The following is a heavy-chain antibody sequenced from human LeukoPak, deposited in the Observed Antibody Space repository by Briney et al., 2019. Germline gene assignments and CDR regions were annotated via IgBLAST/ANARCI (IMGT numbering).Heavy chain of an antibody. D-gene: IGHD3-10*01. CDR2: IYYSGST. V-gene: IGHV4-59*01. CDR3: ARAPLSYYYGSGSYVGAYDY. Sequence: SETLSLTCSVSGGSISSYYWSWIRQPPGKGLEWIGYIYYSGSTNYNPSLKSRVTISVDMSKNQFSLKLGSVTAADTAVYYCARAPLSYYYGSGSYVGAYDYWGQGTLVTVSS. J-gene: IGHJ4*02. CDR1: GGSISSYY.